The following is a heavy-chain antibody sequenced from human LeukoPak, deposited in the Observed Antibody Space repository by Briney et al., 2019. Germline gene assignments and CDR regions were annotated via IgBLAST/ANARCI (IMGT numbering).Heavy chain of an antibody. J-gene: IGHJ3*02. CDR3: AIDTILGVVTSAFGI. Sequence: GASVKVSCKASGYTFTGYYMHWVRQAPGQGLEWMGWINPNSGGTNYAQKFQGRVTMTRDTSISTAYMELSRLRSDDTAVYYCAIDTILGVVTSAFGIWGQGTMVTVSS. CDR2: INPNSGGT. D-gene: IGHD3-3*01. CDR1: GYTFTGYY. V-gene: IGHV1-2*02.